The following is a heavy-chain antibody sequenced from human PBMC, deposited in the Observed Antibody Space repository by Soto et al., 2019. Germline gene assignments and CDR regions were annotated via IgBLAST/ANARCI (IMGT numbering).Heavy chain of an antibody. CDR3: AKPYEEWLIPFFFDS. Sequence: EVQLLESGGGLVQPGGSLRLSCAASGFTFANYAMSWVRQAPGKGLEWVSSISHTSGTISYADSVKGRFTISRDNSKNTLYLQMNSLKAEDTAVYYCAKPYEEWLIPFFFDSWGQGTLVTVSS. D-gene: IGHD3-3*01. J-gene: IGHJ4*02. CDR2: ISHTSGTI. CDR1: GFTFANYA. V-gene: IGHV3-23*01.